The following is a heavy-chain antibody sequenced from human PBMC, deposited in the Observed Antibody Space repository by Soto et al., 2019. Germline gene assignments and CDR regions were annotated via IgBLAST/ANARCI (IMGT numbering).Heavy chain of an antibody. V-gene: IGHV3-30*18. CDR1: GFTFKTHA. Sequence: QVQLVESGGGVVQPGTSLRLSCAASGFTFKTHAMHWVRQAPGKGLEWMAVIAYDGNEKFYADSVKGRFTISRDKSKNALYLQINTLRNEDTAVYYCGKEVGDYGTYYYGVDVWGQGTTVTVSS. CDR3: GKEVGDYGTYYYGVDV. CDR2: IAYDGNEK. J-gene: IGHJ6*02. D-gene: IGHD1-26*01.